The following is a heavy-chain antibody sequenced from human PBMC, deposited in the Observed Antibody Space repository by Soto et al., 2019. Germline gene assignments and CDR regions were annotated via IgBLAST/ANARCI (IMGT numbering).Heavy chain of an antibody. CDR1: GGSISSYY. Sequence: SETLSLTCTVSGGSISSYYWSWIRQPPGKGLEWIGYIYYSGTTSYNPSLKSRVTISIDTSKNQLSLKLTSVTAVDTAVYYCARENLRWFDPWGQGTLVTVSS. J-gene: IGHJ5*02. CDR2: IYYSGTT. CDR3: ARENLRWFDP. V-gene: IGHV4-59*01.